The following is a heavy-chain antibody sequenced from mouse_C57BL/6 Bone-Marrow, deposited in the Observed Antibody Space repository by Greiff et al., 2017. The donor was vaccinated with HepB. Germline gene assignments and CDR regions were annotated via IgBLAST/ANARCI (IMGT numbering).Heavy chain of an antibody. V-gene: IGHV5-4*01. CDR1: GFTFSSYA. CDR2: ISDGGSYT. D-gene: IGHD2-4*01. CDR3: ARGAIYYDYEDAMDY. J-gene: IGHJ4*01. Sequence: EVQWVESGGGLVKPGGSLKLSCAASGFTFSSYAMSWVRQTPEKRLEWVATISDGGSYTYYPDNVKGRFTISRDNAKNKLYLQMSHLKSEDTAMYYCARGAIYYDYEDAMDYWGQGTSVTVSS.